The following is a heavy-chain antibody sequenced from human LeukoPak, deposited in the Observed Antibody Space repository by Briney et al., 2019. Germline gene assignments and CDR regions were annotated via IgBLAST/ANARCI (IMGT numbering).Heavy chain of an antibody. CDR2: IIPISGTA. D-gene: IGHD3-3*01. CDR1: GGTFSSYA. V-gene: IGHV1-69*05. J-gene: IGHJ4*01. CDR3: ACGLWSGYYTPDY. Sequence: SVKVSCNASGGTFSSYAVSWVRQPPGQGLEWMGGIIPISGTANYAQKFQGRVTITTDESTSTAYMELSSLRSEDTAVYYCACGLWSGYYTPDYWGHGTLVTVSS.